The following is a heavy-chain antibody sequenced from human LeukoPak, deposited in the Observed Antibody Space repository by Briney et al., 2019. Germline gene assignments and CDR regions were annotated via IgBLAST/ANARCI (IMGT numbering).Heavy chain of an antibody. J-gene: IGHJ3*02. D-gene: IGHD6-13*01. CDR1: GYSFTSYW. V-gene: IGHV5-51*01. CDR2: IYPGDSDT. Sequence: GESLKISCKGSGYSFTSYWIGWVRQMPGKGLEWMGIIYPGDSDTRYSPSFQGQVTISADKSISTAYLQWSSLKASDTAMYYCARGLQYLLRIAAAGRASEPPDPDAFDIWGQGTMVTVSS. CDR3: ARGLQYLLRIAAAGRASEPPDPDAFDI.